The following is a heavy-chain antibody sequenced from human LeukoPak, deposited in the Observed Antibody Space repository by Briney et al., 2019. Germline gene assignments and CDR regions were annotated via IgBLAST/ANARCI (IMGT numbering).Heavy chain of an antibody. D-gene: IGHD6-19*01. V-gene: IGHV4-61*01. CDR2: IYYSGST. J-gene: IGHJ5*02. CDR1: GGSISSSSYY. Sequence: TSETLSLTCTVSGGSISSSSYYWGWIRQPPGKGLEWIGYIYYSGSTNYNPSLKSRVTISVDTSKNQFSLKLSSVTAADTAVYYCARDLAYSSGWYSGNWFDPWGQGTLVTVSS. CDR3: ARDLAYSSGWYSGNWFDP.